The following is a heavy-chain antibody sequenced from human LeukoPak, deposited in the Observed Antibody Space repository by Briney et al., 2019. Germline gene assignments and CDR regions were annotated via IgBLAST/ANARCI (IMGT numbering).Heavy chain of an antibody. J-gene: IGHJ4*02. CDR3: ARSDSTVTTKGAPGVDY. CDR2: INPNSGGT. V-gene: IGHV1-2*04. Sequence: ASVKVSCKASGYTFTGYYMHWVRQAPGQGLEWMGWINPNSGGTNYAQKFQGWVTMTRDTSISTAYMELSRLRSDDTAVYYCARSDSTVTTKGAPGVDYWGQGILVTVSS. D-gene: IGHD4-17*01. CDR1: GYTFTGYY.